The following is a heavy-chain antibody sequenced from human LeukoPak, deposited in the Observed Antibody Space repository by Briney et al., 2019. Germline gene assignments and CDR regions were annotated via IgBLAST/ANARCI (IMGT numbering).Heavy chain of an antibody. V-gene: IGHV3-48*02. Sequence: GGSLRLSCVASGFTFSYYSMNWVRQAPGKGLEWVSYISSSSSTIYYADSVKGRFTISRDNAKNSLYLQMNSLRDEDTAVYYCARDGITMVRGVNLDYWGQGTLVTVSS. CDR1: GFTFSYYS. J-gene: IGHJ4*02. CDR3: ARDGITMVRGVNLDY. CDR2: ISSSSSTI. D-gene: IGHD3-10*01.